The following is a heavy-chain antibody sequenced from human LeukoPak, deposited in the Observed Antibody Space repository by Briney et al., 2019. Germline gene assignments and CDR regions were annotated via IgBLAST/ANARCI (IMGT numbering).Heavy chain of an antibody. J-gene: IGHJ6*02. V-gene: IGHV3-33*01. Sequence: GGSLGLSCAASGFTFSSYGMHWVRQAPGKGLEWVAVIWYDGSNKYYADSVKGRFTISRDNSKNTLYLQMNSLRAEDTAVYYCARDHNYYYGMDVWGQGTTVTVSS. CDR1: GFTFSSYG. CDR2: IWYDGSNK. CDR3: ARDHNYYYGMDV.